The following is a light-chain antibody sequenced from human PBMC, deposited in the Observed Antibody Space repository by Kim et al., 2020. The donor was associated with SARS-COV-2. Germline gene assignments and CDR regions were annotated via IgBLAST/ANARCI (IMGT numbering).Light chain of an antibody. J-gene: IGLJ3*02. V-gene: IGLV8-61*01. CDR1: SGSVSTSYH. Sequence: QTVVTQEPSFSVSPGGTVTLTCGLNSGSVSTSYHPSWYRQTPGQAPRTVIYNTYTRSSGVPDRFSGSILGNKGALTITGAQADDESVYHCALYMGSGIWVFGGGTKVTVL. CDR2: NTY. CDR3: ALYMGSGIWV.